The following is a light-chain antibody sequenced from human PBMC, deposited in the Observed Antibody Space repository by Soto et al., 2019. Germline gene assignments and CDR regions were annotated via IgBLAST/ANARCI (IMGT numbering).Light chain of an antibody. CDR3: CSFAGSPYV. Sequence: QSALTQPRSVSGSPGQSVTISCTGSSSDVGGYNYVSWYQQYPGKAPKLMIYDVNKRPSGVPDRFSGSKSGNTASLTISGLQAEDEADYYCCSFAGSPYVFGTGTQLTVL. J-gene: IGLJ1*01. CDR2: DVN. CDR1: SSDVGGYNY. V-gene: IGLV2-11*01.